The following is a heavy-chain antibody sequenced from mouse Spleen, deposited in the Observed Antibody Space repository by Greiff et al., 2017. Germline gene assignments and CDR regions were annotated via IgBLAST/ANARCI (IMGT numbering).Heavy chain of an antibody. D-gene: IGHD1-1*01. V-gene: IGHV2-3*01. CDR3: AIVFITTVVGAMDY. CDR1: GFSLTSYG. CDR2: IWGDGST. Sequence: VQLQQSGPGLVAPSQSLSITCTVSGFSLTSYGVSWVRQPPGKGLEWLGVIWGDGSTNYHSALISRLSISKDNSKSQVFLKLNSLQTDDTATYYCAIVFITTVVGAMDYWGQGTSVTVSS. J-gene: IGHJ4*01.